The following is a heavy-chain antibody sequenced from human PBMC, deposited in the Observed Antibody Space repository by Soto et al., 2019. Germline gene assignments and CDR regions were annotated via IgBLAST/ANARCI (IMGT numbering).Heavy chain of an antibody. D-gene: IGHD2-2*01. CDR3: ARAECTSCYGFQH. V-gene: IGHV4-39*01. CDR1: GGSISSSSYY. J-gene: IGHJ1*01. Sequence: SETLSLTCTVSGGSISSSSYYWGWIRQPPGKGLEWIGSIYYSGSTYYNPSLKSRVTISVDTSKNQFSLKLSSVTAADTAVYYCARAECTSCYGFQHWGQGTLVTVSS. CDR2: IYYSGST.